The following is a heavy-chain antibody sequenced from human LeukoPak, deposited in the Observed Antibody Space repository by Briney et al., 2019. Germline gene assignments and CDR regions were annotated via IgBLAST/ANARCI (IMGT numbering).Heavy chain of an antibody. CDR3: AKVWWGKRTLDH. Sequence: GGSLRLSCVASGFTFSIHGISWVRQAPGKGLEWVSTISGGDDSTYYTDSVRGRFTISRDNSKNTLYLQMNSLRAEDTALYYCAKVWWGKRTLDHWGQGNQVTVSS. CDR2: ISGGDDST. V-gene: IGHV3-23*01. CDR1: GFTFSIHG. J-gene: IGHJ4*02. D-gene: IGHD3-16*01.